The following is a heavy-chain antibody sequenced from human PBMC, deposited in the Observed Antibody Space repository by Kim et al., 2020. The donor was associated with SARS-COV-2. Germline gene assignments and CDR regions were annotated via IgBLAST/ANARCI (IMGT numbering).Heavy chain of an antibody. CDR3: AKPGSRGFVN. D-gene: IGHD3-10*01. Sequence: GGSLRLSCSASGFSFADSWMIWVRRAPGKGLEWVANINQDGNQRQYLDSLTGRFTVSRDNAQESLFLQMSSLRSDDTATYYCAKPGSRGFVNWGQGSLVIVSS. V-gene: IGHV3-7*05. CDR1: GFSFADSW. CDR2: INQDGNQR. J-gene: IGHJ4*02.